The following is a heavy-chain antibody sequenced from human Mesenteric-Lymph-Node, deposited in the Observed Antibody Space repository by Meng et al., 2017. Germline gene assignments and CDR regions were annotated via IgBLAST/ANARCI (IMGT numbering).Heavy chain of an antibody. CDR1: GGSISSGDYY. D-gene: IGHD3-22*01. V-gene: IGHV4-30-4*01. CDR3: ARTHFYDSSNYGFDY. Sequence: QVQLQESGPGLWKPSQTLSLTCTVSGGSISSGDYYWSWIRQPPGKGLEWIGYISYSGSTYYNPSLKSRVTISVDTSKNQFSLKLSSVTAADTAVYYCARTHFYDSSNYGFDYWGQGTLVTVSS. CDR2: ISYSGST. J-gene: IGHJ4*02.